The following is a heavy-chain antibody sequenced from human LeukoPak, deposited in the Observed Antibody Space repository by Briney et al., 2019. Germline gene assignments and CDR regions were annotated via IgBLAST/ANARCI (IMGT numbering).Heavy chain of an antibody. Sequence: SETLSLTCAVYGGSFSGYYWSWIRQPPGKGLEWIGEINHSGSTNYNPSLKSRVTISVDTSKNQFSRKLSSVTAADTAVYYCARARARASWYYWSQGTLVTVSS. CDR3: ARARARASWYY. D-gene: IGHD1-1*01. J-gene: IGHJ4*02. CDR2: INHSGST. V-gene: IGHV4-34*01. CDR1: GGSFSGYY.